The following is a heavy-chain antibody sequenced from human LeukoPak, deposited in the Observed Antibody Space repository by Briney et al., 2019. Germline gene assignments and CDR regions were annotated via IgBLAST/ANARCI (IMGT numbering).Heavy chain of an antibody. CDR2: IIPILGIA. V-gene: IGHV1-69*04. Sequence: ASVKVSCKASGGTFSSYAISWVRQAPGQGLEWMGRIIPILGIANYAQKFQGRVTITADKSTSTAYMELSSLRSEDTAVYYCASLSTVTTSPYYYYMDVWGKGTTVTVSS. CDR1: GGTFSSYA. D-gene: IGHD4-11*01. J-gene: IGHJ6*03. CDR3: ASLSTVTTSPYYYYMDV.